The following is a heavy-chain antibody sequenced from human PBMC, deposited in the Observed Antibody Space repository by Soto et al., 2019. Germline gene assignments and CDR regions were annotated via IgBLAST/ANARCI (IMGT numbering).Heavy chain of an antibody. CDR3: ARDPPGAVPAAIWFDP. Sequence: QVQLVQSGAEVKNPGSSVKVSCKASGGTFSSYTISWVRQAPGQGLEWMGRIIPILGIANYAQKFQGRVTITADKSTSTAYMELSSLRSEDTAVYYCARDPPGAVPAAIWFDPWGQGTLVTVSS. J-gene: IGHJ5*02. D-gene: IGHD2-2*01. CDR1: GGTFSSYT. CDR2: IIPILGIA. V-gene: IGHV1-69*08.